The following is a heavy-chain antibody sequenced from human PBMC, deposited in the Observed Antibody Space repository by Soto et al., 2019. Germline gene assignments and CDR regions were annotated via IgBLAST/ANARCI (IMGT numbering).Heavy chain of an antibody. D-gene: IGHD2-21*01. CDR1: GGTFSTYS. CDR3: TIGSWSGEVFDN. Sequence: QVQLVQSGAEVKKPGSSVKVSCKDSGGTFSTYSMYWVRQAPGQGLEWMGRIIPMLGRGNYAQSFQDRVTITADKSTATAHMQLSSLRSEDTALYYCTIGSWSGEVFDNWGQGTMVTVSS. J-gene: IGHJ3*02. V-gene: IGHV1-69*02. CDR2: IIPMLGRG.